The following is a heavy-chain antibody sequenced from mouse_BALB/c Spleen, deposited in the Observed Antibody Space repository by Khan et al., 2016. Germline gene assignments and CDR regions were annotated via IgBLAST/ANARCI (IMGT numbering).Heavy chain of an antibody. V-gene: IGHV6-6*02. CDR2: IRLKSNNYAT. J-gene: IGHJ4*01. D-gene: IGHD2-14*01. CDR3: TRQGRYDDYYAMDY. Sequence: EVKLEESGGGLVQPGGSMKLSCVASGFTFSNYWMNWVRQSPEKGLEWVAEIRLKSNNYATHYAESVKGRFTISRDDSKSSVYLQMNNLRAEDTGIYYCTRQGRYDDYYAMDYWGQGTSVTVSS. CDR1: GFTFSNYW.